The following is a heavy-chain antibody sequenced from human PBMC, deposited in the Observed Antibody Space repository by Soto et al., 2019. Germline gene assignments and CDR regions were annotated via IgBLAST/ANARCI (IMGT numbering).Heavy chain of an antibody. CDR3: ARGSSSSGHDY. D-gene: IGHD6-13*01. CDR1: GYTFTSYG. CDR2: ISAYTGNT. J-gene: IGHJ4*02. V-gene: IGHV1-18*01. Sequence: QVQLVQSGAEVKKPGAPVKVSCKASGYTFTSYGISWVRQAPGQGLEWRGWISAYTGNTTYAQKLQGRVPMTTDTATSTAYMELRRLRSDDAAVYYCARGSSSSGHDYWGQGPLVTVSS.